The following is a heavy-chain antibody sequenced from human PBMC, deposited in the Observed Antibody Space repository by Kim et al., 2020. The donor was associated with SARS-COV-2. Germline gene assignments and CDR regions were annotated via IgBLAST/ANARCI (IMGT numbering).Heavy chain of an antibody. D-gene: IGHD3-10*01. J-gene: IGHJ4*02. CDR3: ARDRGGYYDY. Sequence: SETLSLTCTVSGGSISSGSYYWSWIRQPAGMGLEWIGRIYTSGSTNYNPSLKSRVTISVDTSKNQFSLKLSSVTAADTAVYYCARDRGGYYDYWGQGTLVTVSS. V-gene: IGHV4-61*02. CDR1: GGSISSGSYY. CDR2: IYTSGST.